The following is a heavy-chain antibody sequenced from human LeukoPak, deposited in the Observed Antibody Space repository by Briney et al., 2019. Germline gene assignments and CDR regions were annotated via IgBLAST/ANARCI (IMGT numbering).Heavy chain of an antibody. CDR3: ARYCSGGSCYSTPDAFDI. J-gene: IGHJ3*02. Sequence: SETLSLTCTVSGGSVSSGSYYWSWIRRPPGKGLEWIGYIYYSGSTNYNPSLKSRVTISVDTSKNQFSLKLSSVTAADTAVYYCARYCSGGSCYSTPDAFDIWGQGTMVTVSP. D-gene: IGHD2-15*01. CDR1: GGSVSSGSYY. CDR2: IYYSGST. V-gene: IGHV4-61*01.